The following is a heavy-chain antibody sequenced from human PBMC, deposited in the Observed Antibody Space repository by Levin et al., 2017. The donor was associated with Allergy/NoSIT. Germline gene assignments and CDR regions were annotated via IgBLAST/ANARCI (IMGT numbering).Heavy chain of an antibody. CDR1: GFTFSSYA. Sequence: GGSLRLSCAASGFTFSSYAMSWVRQAPGKGLEWVSAISGSGGSTYYADSVKGRFTISRDNSKNTLYLQMNSLRAEDTAVYYCAKDPDWGPLKYYFDYWGQGTLVTVSS. J-gene: IGHJ4*02. CDR2: ISGSGGST. CDR3: AKDPDWGPLKYYFDY. D-gene: IGHD3-16*01. V-gene: IGHV3-23*01.